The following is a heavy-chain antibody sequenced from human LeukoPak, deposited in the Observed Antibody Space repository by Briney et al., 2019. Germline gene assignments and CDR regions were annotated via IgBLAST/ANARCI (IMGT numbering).Heavy chain of an antibody. D-gene: IGHD6-13*01. CDR1: GYSISSGYY. V-gene: IGHV4-38-2*01. CDR3: ARQGGSSSPYYYYMDV. J-gene: IGHJ6*03. CDR2: MYHSGST. Sequence: SETLSLTCAVSGYSISSGYYWGWFRQPPGKGLEWIGCMYHSGSTYYNPPLKSRVTISVDTSKNQFSLKLSSVTAADTAVYYCARQGGSSSPYYYYMDVWGKGTTVTVSS.